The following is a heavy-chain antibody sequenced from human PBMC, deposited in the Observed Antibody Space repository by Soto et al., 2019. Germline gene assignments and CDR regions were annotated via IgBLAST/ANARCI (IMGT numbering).Heavy chain of an antibody. CDR2: ISGDGFNT. J-gene: IGHJ3*02. V-gene: IGHV3-64*02. Sequence: GGSLRLSCAASGFTFRSYAIYWVRQAPGKGLEFVSAISGDGFNTYYVGSVKGRFTVSRDNSKNTVYLQMGSLRDEDTAVYYCARGIDFWSPFDIWGQGTMVTVSS. D-gene: IGHD3-3*01. CDR3: ARGIDFWSPFDI. CDR1: GFTFRSYA.